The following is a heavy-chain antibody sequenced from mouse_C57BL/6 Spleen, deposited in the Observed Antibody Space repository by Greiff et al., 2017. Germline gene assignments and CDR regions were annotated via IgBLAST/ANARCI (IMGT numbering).Heavy chain of an antibody. D-gene: IGHD2-4*01. V-gene: IGHV6-3*01. J-gene: IGHJ2*01. CDR2: IRLKSDNYAT. CDR3: TALYDYLYYVDY. CDR1: GFTFSNYW. Sequence: EVMLVESGGGLVQPGGSMKLSCVASGFTFSNYWMNWVRQSPEKGLEWVAQIRLKSDNYATHYAESVKGRFTISRDDSKSSVYLQMNNLRAEDTGIYYCTALYDYLYYVDYWGQGTTLTVSS.